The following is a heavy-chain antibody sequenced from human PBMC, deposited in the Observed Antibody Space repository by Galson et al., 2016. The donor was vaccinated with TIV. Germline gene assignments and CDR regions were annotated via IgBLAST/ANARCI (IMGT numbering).Heavy chain of an antibody. Sequence: ETLSLSCTVSGASISSYYWSWFRQPAGKGLEWIGRIDTAGGTNYNPSLESRVTVSVDTSKNQFSLRLSSVTAADTGVYYCARVDTKDVTTTWYFDLWGRGTLVTVSS. D-gene: IGHD4-17*01. V-gene: IGHV4-4*07. CDR3: ARVDTKDVTTTWYFDL. CDR1: GASISSYY. J-gene: IGHJ2*01. CDR2: IDTAGGT.